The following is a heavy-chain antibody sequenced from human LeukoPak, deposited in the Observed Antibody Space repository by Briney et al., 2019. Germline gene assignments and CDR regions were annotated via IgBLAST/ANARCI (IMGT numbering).Heavy chain of an antibody. CDR3: TTDPANY. J-gene: IGHJ4*02. V-gene: IGHV3-13*01. Sequence: GGSLRLSCAASGFTVSSYAMHWVRQPIGKGLEWVSALGIAGDTFYPGSVKGRFTISRENARNSLYLQMNSLRAEDTAVYYCTTDPANYWGQGTLVTVSS. CDR1: GFTVSSYA. CDR2: LGIAGDT.